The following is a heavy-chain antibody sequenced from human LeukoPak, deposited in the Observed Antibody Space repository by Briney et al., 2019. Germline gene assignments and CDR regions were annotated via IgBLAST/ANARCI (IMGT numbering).Heavy chain of an antibody. V-gene: IGHV1-18*01. Sequence: ASVKVSCKVSGYESTGYTFPKYGINWIRQAPGQGPEWMGWISVRDGDTNYAQNIQDRVTMTTDTPTRTFYMEVRSLRSDDTAVYYCARLKFGVNSSDKWGQGTLVTVSS. CDR1: GYESTGYTFPKYG. CDR2: ISVRDGDT. D-gene: IGHD4-23*01. CDR3: ARLKFGVNSSDK. J-gene: IGHJ4*02.